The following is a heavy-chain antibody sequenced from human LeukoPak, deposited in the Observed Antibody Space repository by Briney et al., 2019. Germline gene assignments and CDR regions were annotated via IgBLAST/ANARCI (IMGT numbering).Heavy chain of an antibody. Sequence: GGSLRLSCAASGFTFSTFAMIWVRQPPGKGLEWVSSIFPSGGEIHYADSVRGRFTISRDNSKSTLSLQMNSLRPEDTAVYYCAKDLRGYQPGDYWGQGTLVTVSS. V-gene: IGHV3-23*01. D-gene: IGHD2-2*01. CDR1: GFTFSTFA. CDR2: IFPSGGEI. CDR3: AKDLRGYQPGDY. J-gene: IGHJ4*02.